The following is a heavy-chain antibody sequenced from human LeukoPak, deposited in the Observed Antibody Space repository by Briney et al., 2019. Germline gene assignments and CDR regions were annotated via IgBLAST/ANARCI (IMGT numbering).Heavy chain of an antibody. CDR3: ARQDYGDYGFDY. CDR2: IYYSGST. CDR1: GGSISSSSYY. D-gene: IGHD4-17*01. Sequence: SETLSLTCTVSGGSISSSSYYWGWIRQPPGKGLEWIGSIYYSGSTYYNPSLKSRVTISVDTPKNQFSLKLSSVTAADTAVYYCARQDYGDYGFDYWGQGTLVTVSS. V-gene: IGHV4-39*01. J-gene: IGHJ4*02.